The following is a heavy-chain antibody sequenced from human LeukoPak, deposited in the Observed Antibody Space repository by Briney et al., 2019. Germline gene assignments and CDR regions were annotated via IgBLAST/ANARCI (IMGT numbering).Heavy chain of an antibody. CDR2: ISSNGGST. CDR1: GFTFSSYA. J-gene: IGHJ1*01. Sequence: GGSLRLSCSASGFTFSSYAMHWVRQAAGKGLEYVSAISSNGGSTYYADSVKGRFTISRDNSKNTLYLQMSSLRAEDTAVYYCVKDRGPTMIGTKLQHWGQGTLVTVSS. CDR3: VKDRGPTMIGTKLQH. V-gene: IGHV3-64D*06. D-gene: IGHD3-22*01.